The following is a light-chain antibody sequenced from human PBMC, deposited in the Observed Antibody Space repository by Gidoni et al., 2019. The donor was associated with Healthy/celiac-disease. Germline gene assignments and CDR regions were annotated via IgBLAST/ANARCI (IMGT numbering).Light chain of an antibody. Sequence: QSALTHPPSVSGSPGQSVTISCTGTSSDVGGYNYVSWYQQHPGKAPKLMIYDVSKRPSGVPDRFSGSKSGNTASLTISGLQAEDEADYYCCSYAGSLVVFGGGTKLTVL. V-gene: IGLV2-11*01. CDR3: CSYAGSLVV. CDR1: SSDVGGYNY. CDR2: DVS. J-gene: IGLJ2*01.